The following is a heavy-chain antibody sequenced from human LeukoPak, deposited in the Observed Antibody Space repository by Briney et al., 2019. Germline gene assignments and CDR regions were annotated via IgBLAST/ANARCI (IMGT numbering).Heavy chain of an antibody. CDR3: ARDSVDWLLPGAWFDP. V-gene: IGHV4-4*07. CDR2: IYTSGST. J-gene: IGHJ5*02. Sequence: KPSETLSLTCTVSGGSISSYYWSWIRQPAGKGLEWIGRIYTSGSTNYNPSLKSRVTMSVDTSKNQFSLKLSSVTAADTAVYYCARDSVDWLLPGAWFDPWGQGTLVTVSS. D-gene: IGHD3-9*01. CDR1: GGSISSYY.